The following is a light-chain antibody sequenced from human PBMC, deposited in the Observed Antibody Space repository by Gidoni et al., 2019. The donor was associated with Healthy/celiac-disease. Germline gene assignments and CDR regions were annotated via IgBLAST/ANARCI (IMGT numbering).Light chain of an antibody. CDR1: NSNIGSNY. V-gene: IGLV1-51*01. Sequence: QSVLTQPPSVSAAPGQKVTISCSGSNSNIGSNYVSWYQQLPGTAPKLLIYDNKKRPSVIPDRFSGSKSGTSATLGITGLQTGDEADYYCAAWDSTLSAGWVFGGGTKLTVL. CDR3: AAWDSTLSAGWV. J-gene: IGLJ3*02. CDR2: DNK.